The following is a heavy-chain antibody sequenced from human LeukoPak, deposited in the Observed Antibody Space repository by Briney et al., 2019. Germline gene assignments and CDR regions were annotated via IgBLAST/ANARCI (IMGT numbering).Heavy chain of an antibody. D-gene: IGHD1-20*01. CDR1: GYTFTSYY. CDR2: INPSGGST. Sequence: GASVKVSCKASGYTFTSYYMHWVRQAPGQGLEWMGIINPSGGSTSYAQKFQGRVTMTRDTSTSTVYMELSSLRSEDTAVYDCAREGITGTTVVYWGQGTLVTVSS. J-gene: IGHJ4*02. CDR3: AREGITGTTVVY. V-gene: IGHV1-46*01.